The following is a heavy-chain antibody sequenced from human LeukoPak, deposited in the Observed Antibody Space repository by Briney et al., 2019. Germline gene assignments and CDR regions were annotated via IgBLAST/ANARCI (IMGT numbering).Heavy chain of an antibody. CDR3: ARDDITMVRGVILPYDY. CDR2: VSSSSSYI. Sequence: GGSLRLSCAASGFTFSSYSMNWVRQAPGKGLGWVSSVSSSSSYIYYADSVKGRFTISRDNAKNSLYLQMNSLRAEDTAVYYCARDDITMVRGVILPYDYWGQGTLVTVSS. J-gene: IGHJ4*02. V-gene: IGHV3-21*01. CDR1: GFTFSSYS. D-gene: IGHD3-10*01.